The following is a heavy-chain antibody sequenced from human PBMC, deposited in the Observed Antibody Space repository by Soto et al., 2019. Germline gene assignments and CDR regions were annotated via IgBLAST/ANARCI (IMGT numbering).Heavy chain of an antibody. V-gene: IGHV4-30-2*01. CDR3: ARGADIVAGGFDY. CDR1: GGSISSGGYS. Sequence: QLQLQESGSGLVKPSQTLSLTCAVSGGSISSGGYSWSWIRQPPGKGLEWIGYIYHSGSTYYNPSLKSRVTMAVDRSKNQFSLKLSSVTAADTAVYYCARGADIVAGGFDYWGQGTLVTVSS. CDR2: IYHSGST. D-gene: IGHD5-12*01. J-gene: IGHJ4*02.